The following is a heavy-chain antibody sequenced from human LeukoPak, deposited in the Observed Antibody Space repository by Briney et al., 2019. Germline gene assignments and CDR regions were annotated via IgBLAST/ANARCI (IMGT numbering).Heavy chain of an antibody. CDR3: ARQDYDISTGYYPFDY. CDR2: IYYSGST. V-gene: IGHV4-39*01. D-gene: IGHD3-9*01. Sequence: SETLSLTCTVSGASISSSSYYWGWIRQPPGKGLEWIGSIYYSGSTYYNPSLKSRVTISVDTSKNQFSLKLSSVTATDTAVYYCARQDYDISTGYYPFDYWGQGTLVTVSS. CDR1: GASISSSSYY. J-gene: IGHJ4*02.